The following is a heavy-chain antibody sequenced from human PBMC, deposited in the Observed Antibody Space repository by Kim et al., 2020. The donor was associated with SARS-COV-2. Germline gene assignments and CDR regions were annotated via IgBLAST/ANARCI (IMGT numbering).Heavy chain of an antibody. V-gene: IGHV3-33*05. CDR2: ISYDGSNR. Sequence: GGSLRLSCAASGFTFGSYGIHWVRQAPGKGLEWVAFISYDGSNRYYADSVKGRLTISRDNSKNTLYLQMNSLRAEDTAVYYCARDGSTSFNYYGIDVWGQGTTVTVSS. D-gene: IGHD2-2*01. J-gene: IGHJ6*02. CDR3: ARDGSTSFNYYGIDV. CDR1: GFTFGSYG.